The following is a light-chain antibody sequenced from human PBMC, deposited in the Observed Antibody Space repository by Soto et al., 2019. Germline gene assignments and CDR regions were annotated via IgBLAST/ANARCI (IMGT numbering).Light chain of an antibody. V-gene: IGLV2-14*01. J-gene: IGLJ2*01. CDR2: EVF. CDR3: SSYTSTNTLV. Sequence: QSVLTQPASVSGSPGQSITISCTGTSSDVGGYKFVSWYQHHPGKAPKLMIYEVFNRPSGVSDRFSGSKSGYTASLTISGLQAEDEADYYCSSYTSTNTLVFGGGTKVTVL. CDR1: SSDVGGYKF.